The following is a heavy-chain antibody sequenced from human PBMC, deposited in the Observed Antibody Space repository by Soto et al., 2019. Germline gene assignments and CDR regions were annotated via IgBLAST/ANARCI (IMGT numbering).Heavy chain of an antibody. V-gene: IGHV1-3*01. CDR2: INPATGNT. CDR1: GYTFATYA. J-gene: IGHJ5*02. D-gene: IGHD1-1*01. CDR3: ARRYKSAGWLEP. Sequence: QVQLVQSGAEVKKPGASVKVSCKASGYTFATYAIHWVRQAPRQGLEWMGWINPATGNTEYSEKFQDRVTITRDTSASTAYMELRGLRSEDTAVYYCARRYKSAGWLEPWGQGTLVTVSS.